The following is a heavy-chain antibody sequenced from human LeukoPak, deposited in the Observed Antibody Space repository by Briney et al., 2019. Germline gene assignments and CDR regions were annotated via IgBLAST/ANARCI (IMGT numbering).Heavy chain of an antibody. CDR3: ARDNSRQTIDWYFDL. Sequence: SETLSLTCTVSGGSMTNYYWSWIRQTPGKTLEWIGYIFYSGSTRYNPSLESRATISVDTSKNQFSLNLNSVTAADTAVYYCARDNSRQTIDWYFDLWGRGTLVTVSS. CDR2: IFYSGST. V-gene: IGHV4-59*01. CDR1: GGSMTNYY. J-gene: IGHJ2*01. D-gene: IGHD3-3*01.